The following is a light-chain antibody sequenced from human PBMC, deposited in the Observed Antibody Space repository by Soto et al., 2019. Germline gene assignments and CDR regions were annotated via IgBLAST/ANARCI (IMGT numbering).Light chain of an antibody. V-gene: IGKV1-5*03. CDR3: QQYKVLGT. Sequence: DIHITQSPSYLSASVGDRVTITCRASQSISSYLNWYQQKPGKAPKLLIYKASSLESGVPSRFSGSGSGTEFTLTISSLQPDDFANYYCQQYKVLGTFGQGTRWIS. CDR1: QSISSY. CDR2: KAS. J-gene: IGKJ1*01.